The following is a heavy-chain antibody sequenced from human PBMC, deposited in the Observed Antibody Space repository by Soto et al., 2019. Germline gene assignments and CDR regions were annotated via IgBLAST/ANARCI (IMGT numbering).Heavy chain of an antibody. Sequence: GASLRLSCTFSGFNFSDYAMSWSRQSPGKGLEWVGVIRSKAYGETADYAASVEGRFTIYRDDSKSTAYLQMSSLQTEDTGVYYCTKYTYTSRYYYYGMDVWGHGTTVTVCS. CDR2: IRSKAYGETA. D-gene: IGHD2-15*01. J-gene: IGHJ6*02. V-gene: IGHV3-49*03. CDR1: GFNFSDYA. CDR3: TKYTYTSRYYYYGMDV.